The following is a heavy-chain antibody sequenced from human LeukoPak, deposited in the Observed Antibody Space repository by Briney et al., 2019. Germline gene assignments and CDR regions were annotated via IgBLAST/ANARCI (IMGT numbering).Heavy chain of an antibody. J-gene: IGHJ1*01. CDR2: ISWNSGSI. Sequence: GGSLRLSCAASGFTFDDYAMHWVRRAPGKGLEWVSGISWNSGSIGYADSVKGRFTISRDNAKNSLYLQMNSLRAEDTAVYYCANFHCSSTSCHLSGYFQHWGQGTLVTVSS. V-gene: IGHV3-9*01. D-gene: IGHD2-2*01. CDR3: ANFHCSSTSCHLSGYFQH. CDR1: GFTFDDYA.